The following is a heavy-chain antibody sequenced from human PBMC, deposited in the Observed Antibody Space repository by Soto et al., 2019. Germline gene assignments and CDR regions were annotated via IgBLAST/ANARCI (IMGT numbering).Heavy chain of an antibody. D-gene: IGHD2-2*01. CDR2: FDPEDGET. J-gene: IGHJ5*02. Sequence: ASVKVSCKVSGYTLTELSMHWVRQAPGKGLEWMGGFDPEDGETIYAQKFQGRVTMTEDTSTDTAYMELSSLRSEDTAAYYCATDPPLCSSTSCPPFDPWGQGTLVTVSS. CDR1: GYTLTELS. CDR3: ATDPPLCSSTSCPPFDP. V-gene: IGHV1-24*01.